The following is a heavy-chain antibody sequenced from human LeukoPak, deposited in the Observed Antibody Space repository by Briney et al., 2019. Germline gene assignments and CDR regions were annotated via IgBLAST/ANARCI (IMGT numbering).Heavy chain of an antibody. CDR1: GYSFTSYW. D-gene: IGHD6-13*01. J-gene: IGHJ6*03. CDR2: IYPGDSDT. Sequence: PGESLKISCKGSGYSFTSYWIGWVRQMPGKGLEWMGIIYPGDSDTRYSPSFQGQGTISADKSISTAYLQWSSLKASDTAMYYCARHPRDSSSWYGGYYYMDVWGKGTTVTVSS. CDR3: ARHPRDSSSWYGGYYYMDV. V-gene: IGHV5-51*01.